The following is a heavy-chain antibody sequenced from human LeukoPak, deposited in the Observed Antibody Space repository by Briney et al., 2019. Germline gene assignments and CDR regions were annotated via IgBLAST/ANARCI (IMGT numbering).Heavy chain of an antibody. CDR3: ARERNNGWSNVFDY. Sequence: PSETLSPTCAVYGGSFSGYYWSWIRQPPGKGLEWIGEINHSGSTNYNSSLKSRVTISVDTSKNQFSLKLSSVTAADTAVYYCARERNNGWSNVFDYWGQGTLVTVSS. D-gene: IGHD3-16*01. V-gene: IGHV4-34*01. J-gene: IGHJ4*02. CDR2: INHSGST. CDR1: GGSFSGYY.